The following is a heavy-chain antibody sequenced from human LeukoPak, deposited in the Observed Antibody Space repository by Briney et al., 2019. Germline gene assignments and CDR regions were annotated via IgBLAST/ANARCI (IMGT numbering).Heavy chain of an antibody. V-gene: IGHV3-66*01. J-gene: IGHJ4*02. CDR3: ARGPVVAATERDFDY. CDR2: IYSGGST. CDR1: GFTVSSNY. Sequence: GGSLRLSCAASGFTVSSNYMSWVRQAPGKGLEWVSVIYSGGSTYYADSVKGRFTISRDNSKNTLYLQMNSLRAEDTAVYYCARGPVVAATERDFDYWGQGTLVTVSS. D-gene: IGHD2-15*01.